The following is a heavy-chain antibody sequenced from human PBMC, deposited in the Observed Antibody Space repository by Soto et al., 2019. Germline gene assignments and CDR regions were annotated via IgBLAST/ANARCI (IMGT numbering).Heavy chain of an antibody. Sequence: QVQLVQSGAEVKTPGSSVEVSCKASGGIFSSFSITWVRQVPGHGLEWMGGIIPMTGTPNYAEKFQGRLTLTADAPSRPAFLVLSSLKSEDTAVYCCARGPILPGATSWLDPWGQGTVVIVSS. CDR2: IIPMTGTP. D-gene: IGHD2-2*01. J-gene: IGHJ5*02. CDR1: GGIFSSFS. CDR3: ARGPILPGATSWLDP. V-gene: IGHV1-69*01.